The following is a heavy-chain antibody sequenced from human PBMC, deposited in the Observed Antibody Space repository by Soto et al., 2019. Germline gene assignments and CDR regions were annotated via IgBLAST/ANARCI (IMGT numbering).Heavy chain of an antibody. Sequence: PGGSLRLSCAASGFTFSSYAMSWFRQAPGKGLEWVSAISGSGGSTYYADSVKGRFTISRDNSKNTLYLQMNSLRAEDTAVYYCAKVEGYYDSSGFDAFDIWGQGTMVTVSS. CDR1: GFTFSSYA. CDR2: ISGSGGST. CDR3: AKVEGYYDSSGFDAFDI. J-gene: IGHJ3*02. V-gene: IGHV3-23*01. D-gene: IGHD3-22*01.